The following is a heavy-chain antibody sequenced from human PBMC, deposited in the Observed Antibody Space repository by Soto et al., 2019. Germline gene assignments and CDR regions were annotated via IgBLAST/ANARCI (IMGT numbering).Heavy chain of an antibody. CDR3: AGGRNHVSRFVYDILTGYLETPVAFDI. D-gene: IGHD3-9*01. J-gene: IGHJ3*02. Sequence: QVQLVQSGAEVKKPGSSVKVSCKASGGTFSSYAISWVRQAPGQGLEWMGGIIPIFGTANYAQKFQGRVTITADKSTSTAYMELSGLRSEDTAVYYCAGGRNHVSRFVYDILTGYLETPVAFDIWGQGTMVTVSS. CDR1: GGTFSSYA. V-gene: IGHV1-69*06. CDR2: IIPIFGTA.